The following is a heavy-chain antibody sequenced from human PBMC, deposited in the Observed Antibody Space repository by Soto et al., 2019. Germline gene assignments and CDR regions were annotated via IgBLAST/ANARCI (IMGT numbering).Heavy chain of an antibody. CDR1: GYTFTSYG. Sequence: GASVKVSCKASGYTFTSYGISWVRQAPGQGLEWMGWISAYNGNTNYAQKLQGRVTMTTDTSTSTAYIELRSLRSDDTAVYYCARDYYYDILTGYATRYYYGMDVWGQGTTVTVSS. CDR2: ISAYNGNT. D-gene: IGHD3-9*01. CDR3: ARDYYYDILTGYATRYYYGMDV. V-gene: IGHV1-18*01. J-gene: IGHJ6*02.